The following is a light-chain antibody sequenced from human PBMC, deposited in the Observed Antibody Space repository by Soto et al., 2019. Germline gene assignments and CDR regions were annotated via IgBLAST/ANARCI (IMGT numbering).Light chain of an antibody. CDR3: QQYNTWPLT. V-gene: IGKV3-15*01. J-gene: IGKJ4*01. CDR1: ENINQN. Sequence: EIVLTQSPGTLSLSPVQGATLSGRATENINQNLAWYQQKPGQAPRLLIHGASYRATGIPDRFSGRGSGTEFTLAISRLQSEDFAVYYCQQYNTWPLTFGGGTKVDI. CDR2: GAS.